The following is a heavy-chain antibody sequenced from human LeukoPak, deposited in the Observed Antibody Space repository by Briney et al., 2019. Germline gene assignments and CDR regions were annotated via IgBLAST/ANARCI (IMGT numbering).Heavy chain of an antibody. CDR1: GGSINGHY. CDR3: TRESVAVGTRYFDY. J-gene: IGHJ4*02. CDR2: LHTNEET. D-gene: IGHD4-23*01. V-gene: IGHV4-4*07. Sequence: ETLPLTCTVSGGSINGHYWTWIRQSTGKGLEWIGRLHTNEETIYNPSFKSRVTMSRDTSTNQFSLKLTSVTAADTAVYYCTRESVAVGTRYFDYWGQGILVTVSS.